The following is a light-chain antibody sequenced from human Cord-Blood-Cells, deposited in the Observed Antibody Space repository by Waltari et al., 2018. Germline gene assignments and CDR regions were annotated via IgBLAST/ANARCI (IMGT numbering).Light chain of an antibody. CDR2: AAS. CDR1: QSISSY. V-gene: IGKV1-39*01. J-gene: IGKJ1*01. CDR3: QQSYSTPPWT. Sequence: DIQMTQSPSSLSASVGYRVTITCRASQSISSYLNWYQQKPGKAAKLLIYAASSLQSGVPSRFSGSGSGTDFTLTNSNLQPEDFATYYCQQSYSTPPWTFGQGTKVEIK.